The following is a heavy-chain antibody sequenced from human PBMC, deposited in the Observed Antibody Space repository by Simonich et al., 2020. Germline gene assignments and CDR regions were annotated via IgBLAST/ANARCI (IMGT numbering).Heavy chain of an antibody. J-gene: IGHJ4*02. CDR2: ITNDGNNK. CDR3: ARDGERYCGGDCYSYFDY. V-gene: IGHV3-30*07. D-gene: IGHD2-21*02. Sequence: QVQLVESGGGVVQPGRSLRLSCAASGFTFSSYAMHWVRQVPGKGLEWVAVITNDGNNKYNSESVKCRFTISRDNSKNTLYLQMNSLRAEDTAVYYCARDGERYCGGDCYSYFDYWGQGTLVTVSS. CDR1: GFTFSSYA.